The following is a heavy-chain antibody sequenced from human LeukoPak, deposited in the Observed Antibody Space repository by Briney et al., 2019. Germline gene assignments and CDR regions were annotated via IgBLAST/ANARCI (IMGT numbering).Heavy chain of an antibody. V-gene: IGHV1-46*01. D-gene: IGHD5-24*01. CDR2: INPSGGNT. J-gene: IGHJ3*02. CDR3: ARVRDGYNDAYDI. Sequence: ASVKVSCKASGYTFTNYYMHWVCQAPGQGLEWMGIINPSGGNTNYAQNFQGRVTMTRDTSTSTVYMELSSLRSEDTAVYYCARVRDGYNDAYDIWGQGTMVTVPS. CDR1: GYTFTNYY.